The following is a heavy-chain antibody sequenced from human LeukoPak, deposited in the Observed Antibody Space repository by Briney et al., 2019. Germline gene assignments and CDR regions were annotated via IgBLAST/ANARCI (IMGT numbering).Heavy chain of an antibody. J-gene: IGHJ4*02. CDR1: GYTLTELS. Sequence: ASVKVSCKVSGYTLTELSMHWVRQAPGKGLEWMGGFDPEDGETIYAQKFQGRVTITADKSTSTAYMELSSLRSEDTAVYYCARVGPYFDYWGQGTLVTVSS. CDR2: FDPEDGET. CDR3: ARVGPYFDY. V-gene: IGHV1-24*01.